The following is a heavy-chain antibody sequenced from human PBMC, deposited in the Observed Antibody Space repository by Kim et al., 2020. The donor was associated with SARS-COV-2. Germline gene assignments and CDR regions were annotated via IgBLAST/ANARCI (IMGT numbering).Heavy chain of an antibody. Sequence: ASVKVSCKASGYTFTGYYMHWVRQAPGQGLEWMGRINPNSGGTNYAQKFQGRVTMTRDTSISTAYMELSRLRSDDTAVYYCARDSLVFGVVIPPLGYYGMEVWGQGTTVTFSS. CDR2: INPNSGGT. V-gene: IGHV1-2*06. D-gene: IGHD3-3*01. CDR3: ARDSLVFGVVIPPLGYYGMEV. CDR1: GYTFTGYY. J-gene: IGHJ6*02.